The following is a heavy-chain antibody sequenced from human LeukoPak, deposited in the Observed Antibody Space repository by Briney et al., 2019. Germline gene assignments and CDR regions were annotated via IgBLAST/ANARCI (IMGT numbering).Heavy chain of an antibody. D-gene: IGHD4-23*01. Sequence: GGSLRLSCAASGFTFSNYNMNWVRQAPGKGLEWVSYIGTSSSTIYYADSVKVRFTISRDNAKNSLYLQMNSLRDEDTAVYYCARHDYGGNSGDNWGQGTLVTVSS. J-gene: IGHJ4*02. CDR2: IGTSSSTI. CDR3: ARHDYGGNSGDN. CDR1: GFTFSNYN. V-gene: IGHV3-48*02.